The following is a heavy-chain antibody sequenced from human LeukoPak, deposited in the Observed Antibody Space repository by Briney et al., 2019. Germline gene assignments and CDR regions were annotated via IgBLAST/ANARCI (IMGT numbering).Heavy chain of an antibody. CDR1: GGSISSYY. V-gene: IGHV4-59*12. CDR3: AREGPIPAAMSSDY. Sequence: SETLSLTCTVSGGSISSYYWSWIGQPPGKGLEWIGYIYYSGSTNYNPSLKSRVTISVDTSKNQFSLKLSSVTAADTAVYYCAREGPIPAAMSSDYWGQGTLVTVSS. D-gene: IGHD2-2*01. J-gene: IGHJ4*02. CDR2: IYYSGST.